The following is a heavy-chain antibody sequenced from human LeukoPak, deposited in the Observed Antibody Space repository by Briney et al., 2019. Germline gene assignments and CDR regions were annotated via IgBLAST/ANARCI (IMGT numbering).Heavy chain of an antibody. Sequence: GGSLRLSCAASGFTFSDYYMSWIRQAPGKGLEWVSYISSSGSTIYYADSVKGRFTISRDNAKNSLYLQMNSLRAEDTAVYYCASTLRSGSYLGAFDIWGQGTMVTVSS. D-gene: IGHD3-10*01. CDR3: ASTLRSGSYLGAFDI. CDR2: ISSSGSTI. J-gene: IGHJ3*02. CDR1: GFTFSDYY. V-gene: IGHV3-11*04.